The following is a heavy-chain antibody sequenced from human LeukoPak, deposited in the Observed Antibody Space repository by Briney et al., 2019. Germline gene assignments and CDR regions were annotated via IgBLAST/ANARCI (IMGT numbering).Heavy chain of an antibody. CDR1: GGSISSGDYY. CDR2: IYYSGST. V-gene: IGHV4-30-4*01. CDR3: ARAWFSGWFDY. J-gene: IGHJ4*02. Sequence: SETLSLTCTVSGGSISSGDYYWSWIRQPPGKGLEWIGYIYYSGSTYYNPSLKSRVTISVGTSKNQFSLKLSSVTAADTAVYYCARAWFSGWFDYWGQGTLVTVSS. D-gene: IGHD6-19*01.